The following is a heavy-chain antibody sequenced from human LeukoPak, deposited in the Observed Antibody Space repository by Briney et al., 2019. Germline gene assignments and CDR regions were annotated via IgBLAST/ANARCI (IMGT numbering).Heavy chain of an antibody. Sequence: GGSLRLSCAASGFTVSSNYMSWVRQAPGKGLEWVSVIYSGGSTYCADSVKGRFTISRDNSKNTLYLQMNSLRAEDTAVYYCARDSEVHCRGGSCYGYYYGMDVWGQGTTVTVSS. D-gene: IGHD2-15*01. CDR3: ARDSEVHCRGGSCYGYYYGMDV. CDR1: GFTVSSNY. CDR2: IYSGGST. J-gene: IGHJ6*02. V-gene: IGHV3-53*01.